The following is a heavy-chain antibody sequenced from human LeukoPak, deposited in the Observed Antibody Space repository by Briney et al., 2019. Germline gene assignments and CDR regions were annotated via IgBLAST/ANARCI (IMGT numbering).Heavy chain of an antibody. CDR1: GFTFSSYG. D-gene: IGHD3-22*01. Sequence: GGSLRLSCAASGFTFSSYGMHWVRQAPGKGLEWVAFIRYDGSNKYYADSVKGRFTISRDNSKNTLYLQMNSLRAEGTAVYYCAKEGPKRYDSSGYYSYYYYYYMDVWGKGTTVTVSS. CDR3: AKEGPKRYDSSGYYSYYYYYYMDV. V-gene: IGHV3-30*02. J-gene: IGHJ6*03. CDR2: IRYDGSNK.